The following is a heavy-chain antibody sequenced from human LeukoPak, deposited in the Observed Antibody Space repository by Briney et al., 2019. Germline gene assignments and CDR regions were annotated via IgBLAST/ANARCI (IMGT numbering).Heavy chain of an antibody. V-gene: IGHV3-23*01. CDR3: AGGTTSLDY. D-gene: IGHD2/OR15-2a*01. J-gene: IGHJ4*02. CDR2: IVGTTGTT. CDR1: GFPFSSYS. Sequence: GGSLRLSCAASGFPFSSYSMSWVRQAPGKGLEWVSGIVGTTGTTYYADSVKGRFTISRDKSKNTLYLEMNSLRAEDTAVYYCAGGTTSLDYWGQGTLVTVSS.